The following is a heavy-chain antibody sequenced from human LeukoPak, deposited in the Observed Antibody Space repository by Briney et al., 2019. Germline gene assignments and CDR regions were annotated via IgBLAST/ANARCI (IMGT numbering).Heavy chain of an antibody. D-gene: IGHD5-18*01. J-gene: IGHJ6*03. CDR3: ARVSGRGIQLWSPAFYYYYYMDV. CDR2: ISSSSSYI. V-gene: IGHV3-21*01. CDR1: GFTFSSYS. Sequence: PGGSLRLSCAASGFTFSSYSMNWVRQAPGKGLEWVSSISSSSSYIYYADSVKGRFTISRDNAKNSLYLQMNSLRAEDTAVYYCARVSGRGIQLWSPAFYYYYYMDVWGKGTTVTVSS.